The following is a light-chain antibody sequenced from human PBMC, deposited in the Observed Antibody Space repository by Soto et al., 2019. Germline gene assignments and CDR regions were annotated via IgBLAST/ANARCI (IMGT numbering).Light chain of an antibody. V-gene: IGLV2-8*01. J-gene: IGLJ1*01. Sequence: QSALTQPPSASGSPGQSVTISCTGTSSDVGGYNYVSWYQQHPGKAPKLMIYEVSKRPSGVPDRFSGSKSGNTASLTVSGLQAEDEADYYCRLYAGSNDFSYVVGTGTKLTFL. CDR3: RLYAGSNDFSYV. CDR2: EVS. CDR1: SSDVGGYNY.